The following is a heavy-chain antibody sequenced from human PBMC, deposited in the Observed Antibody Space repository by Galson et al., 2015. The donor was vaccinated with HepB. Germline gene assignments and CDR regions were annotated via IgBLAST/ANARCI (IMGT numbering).Heavy chain of an antibody. Sequence: SVKVSCKASGYTFTNYGISWVRQAPGQGLEWMGWISPYNANTNYAQNLQGRVTMTTDTSTYTAYMELRSLRSDDTAVYYCARDQDITMVRGVQTEDYWGQGTLVTVSS. CDR3: ARDQDITMVRGVQTEDY. CDR2: ISPYNANT. CDR1: GYTFTNYG. V-gene: IGHV1-18*01. J-gene: IGHJ4*02. D-gene: IGHD3-10*01.